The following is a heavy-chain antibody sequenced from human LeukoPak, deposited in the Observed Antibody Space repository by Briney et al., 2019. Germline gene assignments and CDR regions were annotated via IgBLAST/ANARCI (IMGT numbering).Heavy chain of an antibody. CDR3: ARVKGVVAVNWFDP. Sequence: SETLSLTCTVSGDSVRTNNYYWSWIRQPPGKGLEWIGYIYYSGSTNYNPSLKSRVTISVDTSKNQFSLKLSSVTAADTAVYYCARVKGVVAVNWFDPWGQGTLVTVSS. CDR2: IYYSGST. D-gene: IGHD2-15*01. V-gene: IGHV4-61*01. J-gene: IGHJ5*02. CDR1: GDSVRTNNYY.